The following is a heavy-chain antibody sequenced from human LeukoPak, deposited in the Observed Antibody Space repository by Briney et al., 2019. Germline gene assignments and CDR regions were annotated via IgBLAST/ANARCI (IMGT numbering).Heavy chain of an antibody. D-gene: IGHD6-19*01. CDR3: ARGGKIALAGTRSPQYFQH. CDR2: SGRSGST. CDR1: GFTFSTSA. Sequence: GGSLRLSCAASGFTFSTSAMSWVRQAPGKGLEWVSGSGRSGSTYYADSVKGRFTISRDNSKNMLYLQMNSLRPEDTAVYYCARGGKIALAGTRSPQYFQHWGQGTLVTVSS. J-gene: IGHJ1*01. V-gene: IGHV3-23*01.